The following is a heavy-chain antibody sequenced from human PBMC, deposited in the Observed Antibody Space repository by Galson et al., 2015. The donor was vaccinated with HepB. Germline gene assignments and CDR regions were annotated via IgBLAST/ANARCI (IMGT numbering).Heavy chain of an antibody. CDR1: GDSVSSNSAA. J-gene: IGHJ4*02. CDR3: ARVVWGDYGYFDY. Sequence: CAISGDSVSSNSAAWNWIRQSRSRGLEWLGRTYYRSKWYNDYAVSVKSRITINPDTSKNQFSLQLNSVTPEDTAVYYCARVVWGDYGYFDYWGQGTLVTVSS. V-gene: IGHV6-1*01. D-gene: IGHD4-17*01. CDR2: TYYRSKWYN.